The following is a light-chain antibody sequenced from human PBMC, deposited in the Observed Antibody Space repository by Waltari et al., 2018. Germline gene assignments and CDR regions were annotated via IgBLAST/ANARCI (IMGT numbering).Light chain of an antibody. Sequence: CRASQSVGRSLAWYQQKPGQAPRLLIYGASIRATGIPDRFSGGGSGTDFSLTISRLEPEDFAAYHCQHYVRLPVTFGQGTKVEIK. CDR3: QHYVRLPVT. J-gene: IGKJ1*01. V-gene: IGKV3-20*01. CDR2: GAS. CDR1: QSVGRS.